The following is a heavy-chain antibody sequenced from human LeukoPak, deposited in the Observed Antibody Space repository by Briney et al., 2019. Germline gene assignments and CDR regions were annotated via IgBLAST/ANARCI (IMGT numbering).Heavy chain of an antibody. D-gene: IGHD1-26*01. CDR3: AKSGGLLGAFDI. Sequence: GGSLRLSCAASGFTFRSYGMHWVRQAPGKGLEWVAIIRYDGTNKYYADSVKGRFTISRDNSKNTLYLQMNSLRAEDTAVYYCAKSGGLLGAFDIWGQGTMVTVSS. V-gene: IGHV3-30*02. CDR1: GFTFRSYG. J-gene: IGHJ3*02. CDR2: IRYDGTNK.